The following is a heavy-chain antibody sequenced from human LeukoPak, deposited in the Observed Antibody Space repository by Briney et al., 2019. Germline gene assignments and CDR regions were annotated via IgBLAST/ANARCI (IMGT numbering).Heavy chain of an antibody. CDR3: AREGYSGELDY. V-gene: IGHV4-61*02. CDR1: GGSISSGSYY. D-gene: IGHD1-26*01. CDR2: IYTSGST. J-gene: IGHJ4*02. Sequence: SETLSLTCTVSGGSISSGSYYWSWIRQPAGKGLEWIGRIYTSGSTNYNPSLKSRVTISVDTSKNQFSLKLSSVTAADTAVYYCAREGYSGELDYWGQGTLVTVSS.